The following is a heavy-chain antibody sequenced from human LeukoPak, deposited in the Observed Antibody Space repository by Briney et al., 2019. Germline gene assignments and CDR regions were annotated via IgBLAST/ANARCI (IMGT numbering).Heavy chain of an antibody. CDR3: VTAGHSSGWQFDY. V-gene: IGHV4-38-2*02. CDR1: DYSISSVYY. D-gene: IGHD6-19*01. CDR2: IYHTGYT. Sequence: SETLSLTCNVSDYSISSVYYWGWIRQSPGKGLGWIGSIYHTGYTYYNPSLKSRITISLETSRTQFSLKLNSVTAADTSVYFCVTAGHSSGWQFDYGGQGTLVTVSS. J-gene: IGHJ4*02.